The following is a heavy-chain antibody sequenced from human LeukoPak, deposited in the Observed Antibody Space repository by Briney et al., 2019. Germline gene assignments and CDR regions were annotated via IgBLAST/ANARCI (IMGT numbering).Heavy chain of an antibody. V-gene: IGHV4-39*06. CDR1: GGSISSSSPY. J-gene: IGHJ4*02. CDR2: MYYSGST. D-gene: IGHD6-19*01. CDR3: ARSGGPLRSFDY. Sequence: SETLSLTCTVSGGSISSSSPYWGWIRQAPGKGLEWIGSMYYSGSTYYNPSLKSRVTISVDTSKNQFPLKLSSVTAADTAVYYCARSGGPLRSFDYWGQGTLVTVSS.